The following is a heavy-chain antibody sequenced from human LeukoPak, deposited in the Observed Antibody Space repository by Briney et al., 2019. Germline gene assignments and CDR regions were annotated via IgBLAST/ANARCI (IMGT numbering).Heavy chain of an antibody. CDR3: AREVAVAGNDY. V-gene: IGHV3-30-3*01. CDR1: GFTFSSYA. J-gene: IGHJ4*02. Sequence: PGRSLRLSCAASGFTFSSYAMHWVRQAPGKGLEWVAVISYDGGKKYYADSVKGRFTISRDNSKNTLFLQMNSLRAEDTAVYYCAREVAVAGNDYWGQGTLVTVSS. D-gene: IGHD6-19*01. CDR2: ISYDGGKK.